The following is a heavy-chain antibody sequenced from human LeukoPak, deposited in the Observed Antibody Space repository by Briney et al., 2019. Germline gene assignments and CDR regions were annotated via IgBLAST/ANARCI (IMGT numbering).Heavy chain of an antibody. CDR3: ARQGRYSYGGHWFDP. D-gene: IGHD5-18*01. Sequence: SETLSLTCTVSGGSISSSSYYWGWIRQPPGKGLEWIGSIYYSGSTYYNPSLKSRVTISVDTSKNQFSLKLSSVTAADTAVYYCARQGRYSYGGHWFDPWGQGTLVTVSS. CDR2: IYYSGST. CDR1: GGSISSSSYY. V-gene: IGHV4-39*01. J-gene: IGHJ5*02.